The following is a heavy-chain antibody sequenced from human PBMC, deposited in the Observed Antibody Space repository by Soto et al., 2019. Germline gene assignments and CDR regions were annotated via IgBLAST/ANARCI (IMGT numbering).Heavy chain of an antibody. V-gene: IGHV4-4*02. Sequence: KASETLSLTCSVSSGSISSSNWWSWVRQPPAKGLEWIGGIYHSGSTNYNPPLKSRVTISVDTSKNQFSLKLSSVTAADTAVYYCARRGRIAAADPDYYYGMDVWGQGTTVTVSS. D-gene: IGHD6-13*01. J-gene: IGHJ6*02. CDR3: ARRGRIAAADPDYYYGMDV. CDR1: SGSISSSNW. CDR2: IYHSGST.